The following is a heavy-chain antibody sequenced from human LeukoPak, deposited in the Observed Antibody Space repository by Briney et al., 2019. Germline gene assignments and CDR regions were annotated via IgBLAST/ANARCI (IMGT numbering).Heavy chain of an antibody. V-gene: IGHV3-7*01. D-gene: IGHD6-19*01. CDR2: IKQDGSEK. CDR3: ARGRRDSSGWYSLRESVAYMDV. Sequence: GGSLRLSCAASGFTFSSYWMSWVRQAPGKGLEWVANIKQDGSEKYYVDSVKGRFTISRDNAKNSLYLQMNSLRAEDTAVYYCARGRRDSSGWYSLRESVAYMDVWGKGTTVTVSS. CDR1: GFTFSSYW. J-gene: IGHJ6*03.